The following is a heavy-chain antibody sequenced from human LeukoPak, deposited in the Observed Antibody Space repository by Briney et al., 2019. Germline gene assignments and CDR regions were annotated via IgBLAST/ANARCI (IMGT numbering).Heavy chain of an antibody. Sequence: GGSLRLSCAASGFTVSTNYMNWVRQAPGKGLEWVSYISSSSTIYYADSVKGRFTISRDNAKNSLYLQMNSLRDEDTAVYYCARHSGVKWFDPWGQGTLVTVSS. CDR3: ARHSGVKWFDP. CDR2: ISSSSTI. CDR1: GFTVSTNY. J-gene: IGHJ5*02. V-gene: IGHV3-48*02. D-gene: IGHD3-10*01.